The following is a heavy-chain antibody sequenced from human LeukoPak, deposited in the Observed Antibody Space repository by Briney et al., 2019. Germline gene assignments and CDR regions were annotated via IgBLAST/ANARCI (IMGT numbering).Heavy chain of an antibody. CDR2: IYSDGST. V-gene: IGHV3-66*02. D-gene: IGHD5-18*01. CDR3: ARDTRRIQLSSFDP. Sequence: GGSLRLSCAASGFTVSSNYMSWVRQAPGEGLEWVSVIYSDGSTYYADFVKGRFTISRDNSKNTLYLQTNSLRAEDRAVYYCARDTRRIQLSSFDPWGQGTLVTVSS. CDR1: GFTVSSNY. J-gene: IGHJ5*02.